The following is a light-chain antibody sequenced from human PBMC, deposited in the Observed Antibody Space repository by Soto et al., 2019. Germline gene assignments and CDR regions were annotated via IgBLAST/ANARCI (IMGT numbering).Light chain of an antibody. Sequence: QSALTQPASVSGSPGQSITISCTGTSSDVGGYNYVSWYQQYPGKAPKLIIYEVSNRPSGVSNRFSGSKSGNTASLTISGLQAEDEADYYCCSYTSSSTLDYVFGTGTKLTVL. J-gene: IGLJ1*01. CDR3: CSYTSSSTLDYV. CDR1: SSDVGGYNY. CDR2: EVS. V-gene: IGLV2-14*01.